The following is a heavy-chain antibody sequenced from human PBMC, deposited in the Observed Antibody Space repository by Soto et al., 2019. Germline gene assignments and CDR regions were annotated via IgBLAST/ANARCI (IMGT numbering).Heavy chain of an antibody. Sequence: QVQLDESGGGLVKPGGSLRLSCAASGFSFGDYYMNWIRQAPGKGLEWIAFISRTGNTIHYADSVKGRFAISRDDAKMSLQQQMNTLRVDYTAIYYCAREISPPRYIFDNSAMDVWLPGTTVAVS. J-gene: IGHJ6*02. D-gene: IGHD3-16*02. CDR3: AREISPPRYIFDNSAMDV. CDR2: ISRTGNTI. V-gene: IGHV3-11*01. CDR1: GFSFGDYY.